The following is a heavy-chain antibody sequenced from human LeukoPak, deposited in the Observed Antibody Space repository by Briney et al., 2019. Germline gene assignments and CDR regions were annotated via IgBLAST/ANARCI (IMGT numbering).Heavy chain of an antibody. CDR3: TSWGDTTAEYFQR. Sequence: PGGSLRLSCVASGFTFNRCWMNWVRQAPGKGLEWVPHINPDERHTYYVDSVKGRFTISRDNAQNSMYLQMNSLRVEDTAVYYCTSWGDTTAEYFQRWGQGTLVTVSS. V-gene: IGHV3-7*01. CDR1: GFTFNRCW. D-gene: IGHD2-21*02. CDR2: INPDERHT. J-gene: IGHJ1*01.